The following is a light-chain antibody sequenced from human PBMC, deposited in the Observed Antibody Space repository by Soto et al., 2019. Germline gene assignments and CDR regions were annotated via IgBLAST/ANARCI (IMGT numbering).Light chain of an antibody. CDR3: HQYFSTPPI. Sequence: DIQMTQSPSSLSASVGDRVTITCRASQGIANYLAWYQHKPGKVPNLLIYAASTLQSGVPSRFSGGGSGTDFTLTISSLQAEDVAVYFCHQYFSTPPIFGGGTKVDI. CDR2: AAS. J-gene: IGKJ4*01. CDR1: QGIANY. V-gene: IGKV1-27*01.